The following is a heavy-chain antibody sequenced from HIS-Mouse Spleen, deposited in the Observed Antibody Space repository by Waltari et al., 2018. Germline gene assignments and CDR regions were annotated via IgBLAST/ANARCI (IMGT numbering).Heavy chain of an antibody. CDR3: ARGKGSSSWYYFDY. D-gene: IGHD6-13*01. Sequence: QVQLQQWGAGLLKPSETLSLTCAVYGGSFSRYYWSWIRQPPGKGLEWIGEINHSGSTNYNPSLKSRVTISVDTSKNQFSLKLSSVTAADTAVYYCARGKGSSSWYYFDYWGQGTLVTVSS. V-gene: IGHV4-34*01. CDR1: GGSFSRYY. CDR2: INHSGST. J-gene: IGHJ4*02.